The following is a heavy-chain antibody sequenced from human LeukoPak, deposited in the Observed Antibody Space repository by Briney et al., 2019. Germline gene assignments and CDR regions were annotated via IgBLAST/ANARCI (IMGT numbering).Heavy chain of an antibody. CDR1: GGSISSSSHY. Sequence: PSETLSLTCTVSGGSISSSSHYWGWIRQPPGKGLEWIGSIYYSGTTYYNPSLKSRVTISVDTSKNQFSLKLSSVTAADTAVYYCARVTVNGDSDYWGQGTLVTVSS. CDR2: IYYSGTT. CDR3: ARVTVNGDSDY. J-gene: IGHJ4*02. D-gene: IGHD4-17*01. V-gene: IGHV4-39*07.